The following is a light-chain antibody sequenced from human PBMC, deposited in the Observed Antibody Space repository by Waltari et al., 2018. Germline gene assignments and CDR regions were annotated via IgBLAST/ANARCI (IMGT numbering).Light chain of an antibody. CDR1: QDISSW. CDR3: QQAKEVPHT. Sequence: DIQMTQSPSSVSASVGDRVTITCRASQDISSWLAWYQQRPGKAPKLLIYAASSLQSGVHPRFSGSGTGTDFTLTISRLQAEDFATYYCQQAKEVPHTFGGGTNVEIK. CDR2: AAS. V-gene: IGKV1-12*01. J-gene: IGKJ4*01.